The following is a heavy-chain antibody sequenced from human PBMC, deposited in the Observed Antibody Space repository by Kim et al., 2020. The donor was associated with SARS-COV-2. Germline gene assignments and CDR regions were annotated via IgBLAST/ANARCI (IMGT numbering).Heavy chain of an antibody. Sequence: SETLSLTCAVYGGSFSGYYWSWIRQPPGKGLEWIGEINHSGSTNYNPSLKSRVTISVDTSKNQFSLKLSSVTAADTAVYYCARGFEGEAAGIYYYYYGMDVWGQGTTVTVSS. V-gene: IGHV4-34*01. CDR2: INHSGST. J-gene: IGHJ6*02. CDR3: ARGFEGEAAGIYYYYYGMDV. D-gene: IGHD6-13*01. CDR1: GGSFSGYY.